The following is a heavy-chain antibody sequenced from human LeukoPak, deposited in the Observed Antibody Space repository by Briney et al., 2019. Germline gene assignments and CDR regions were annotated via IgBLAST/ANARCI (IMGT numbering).Heavy chain of an antibody. CDR1: GYTFTSYD. V-gene: IGHV1-8*01. J-gene: IGHJ4*02. CDR3: ARGRPTDTFDY. Sequence: ASVKVSCKASGYTFTSYDINWVRQATGQGLEWMGWVNPNSGNTGYAQKFQGRVTTTRNTSISTAYMELSSLRSEDTAVYYCARGRPTDTFDYWGQGTLVTVSS. D-gene: IGHD5-18*01. CDR2: VNPNSGNT.